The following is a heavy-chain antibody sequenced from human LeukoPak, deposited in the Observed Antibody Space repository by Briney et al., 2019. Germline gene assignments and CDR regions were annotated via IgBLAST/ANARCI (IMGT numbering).Heavy chain of an antibody. CDR1: GGSTSSYH. CDR3: ARGRISSSY. D-gene: IGHD6-13*01. J-gene: IGHJ4*02. Sequence: SETLSLTCTVSGGSTSSYHWSWIRQPPGKGLEWIGYIYYSGSTNYNPSLKSRVTISIDTSKNQISLKLSSVTAADTAVYYCARGRISSSYWGQGTLVTVSS. V-gene: IGHV4-59*01. CDR2: IYYSGST.